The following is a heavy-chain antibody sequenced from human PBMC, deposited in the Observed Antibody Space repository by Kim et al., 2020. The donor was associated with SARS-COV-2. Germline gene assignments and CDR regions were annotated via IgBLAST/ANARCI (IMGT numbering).Heavy chain of an antibody. J-gene: IGHJ6*02. CDR3: AAESPVPVVMLDYYYHYGKDV. Sequence: SVKVSCKASGFIFNSSTVQWVRQARGERLEWIGWIVVGSGVTNYAEKFQQRVTINRDISASTVYMELSSLGSEDTAVYYCAAESPVPVVMLDYYYHYGKDVWGQGTTVTVSS. V-gene: IGHV1-58*01. D-gene: IGHD2-2*01. CDR1: GFIFNSST. CDR2: IVVGSGVT.